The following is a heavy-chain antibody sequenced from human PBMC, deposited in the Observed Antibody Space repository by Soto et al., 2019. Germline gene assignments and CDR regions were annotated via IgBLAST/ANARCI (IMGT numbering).Heavy chain of an antibody. CDR3: ARSGLYYDFWSGYYNAYYYYGMDV. V-gene: IGHV4-30-4*01. J-gene: IGHJ6*02. Sequence: PSETLSLTCTVSGASINNNDYYWSWIRQTPGKGLEWIGYVYYSGSTDYIPSLKSRLSMSIDKSQNQFTLKLNSVTAADTATYYCARSGLYYDFWSGYYNAYYYYGMDVWGQGTTVTVS. D-gene: IGHD3-3*01. CDR1: GASINNNDYY. CDR2: VYYSGST.